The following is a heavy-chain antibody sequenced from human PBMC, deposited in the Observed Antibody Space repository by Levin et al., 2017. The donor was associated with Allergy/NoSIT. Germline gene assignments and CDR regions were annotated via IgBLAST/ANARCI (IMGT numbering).Heavy chain of an antibody. CDR1: GFTFSNYG. D-gene: IGHD6-13*01. V-gene: IGHV3-23*01. J-gene: IGHJ3*01. CDR2: ISSSGQIT. CDR3: AKWLTSIWFSPFDV. Sequence: GGSLRLSCAASGFTSGFTFSNYGVSWVRQAPGKGLEWVSGISSSGQITYYADSVKGRFTVSRDNSRNLLSLHMNALPAADTAVYYCAKWLTSIWFSPFDVWGPGTTVTVSS.